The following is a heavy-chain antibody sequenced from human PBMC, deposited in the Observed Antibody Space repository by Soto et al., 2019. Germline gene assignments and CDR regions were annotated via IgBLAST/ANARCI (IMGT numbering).Heavy chain of an antibody. Sequence: SETLSLTCAVSSGSVSSSSYYWTWIRQPPGKGLEWIGYVYYSGSTNYNPSLKSRVPISIDTSKNDFSLKPSSVTAAETAVYCFARAPALAAAGTRWFDPWGQGTLVTVSS. D-gene: IGHD6-13*01. CDR1: SGSVSSSSYY. CDR2: VYYSGST. CDR3: ARAPALAAAGTRWFDP. J-gene: IGHJ5*02. V-gene: IGHV4-61*01.